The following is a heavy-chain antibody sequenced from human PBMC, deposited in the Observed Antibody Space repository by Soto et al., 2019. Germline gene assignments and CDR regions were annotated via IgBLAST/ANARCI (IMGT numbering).Heavy chain of an antibody. D-gene: IGHD2-2*01. CDR2: IIPIFGTA. V-gene: IGHV1-69*13. CDR3: ARSNYCSSTSCYLDY. J-gene: IGHJ4*02. Sequence: SVKVSCKASGGTFSSYAISWVRQAPGQGLEWMGGIIPIFGTANYAQKFQGRVTITADESTSTAYTELSSLRSEDTAVYYCARSNYCSSTSCYLDYWGQGTLVTVSS. CDR1: GGTFSSYA.